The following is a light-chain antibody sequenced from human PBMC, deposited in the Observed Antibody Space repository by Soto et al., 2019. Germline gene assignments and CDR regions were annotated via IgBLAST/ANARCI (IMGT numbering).Light chain of an antibody. V-gene: IGLV2-14*01. Sequence: QSALTQPASVSGSPGQSITISCTGTSSDVGGYNYVSWYQQHLGKAPKLMIYDVSNRPSGVSNRFSGSKSGNTASLTISGLQAEDEADYYCSSYTSSSIVVFGGGTKLTV. CDR3: SSYTSSSIVV. CDR1: SSDVGGYNY. J-gene: IGLJ2*01. CDR2: DVS.